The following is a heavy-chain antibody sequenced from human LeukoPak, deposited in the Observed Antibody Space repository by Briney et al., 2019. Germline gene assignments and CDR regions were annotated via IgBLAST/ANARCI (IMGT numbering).Heavy chain of an antibody. CDR2: ISSSGSTI. CDR1: GFTFSDYY. Sequence: GGSLTHSCAASGFTFSDYYMSWIPPAPGKGLEWVSYISSSGSTIYYPDSVEARFTISRDNAKTSLYLQMNSLRAEDTAVYYCAREFLQGQRFRNTYYYDSSAGTLAFDIWGQGTMVTVSS. D-gene: IGHD3-22*01. J-gene: IGHJ3*02. CDR3: AREFLQGQRFRNTYYYDSSAGTLAFDI. V-gene: IGHV3-11*04.